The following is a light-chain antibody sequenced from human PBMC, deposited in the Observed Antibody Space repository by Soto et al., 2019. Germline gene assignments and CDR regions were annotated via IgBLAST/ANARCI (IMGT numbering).Light chain of an antibody. V-gene: IGKV2-30*01. J-gene: IGKJ1*01. CDR1: QSLVNSDGNTY. Sequence: DVVMTQSPLSLPVTLGQPASISCRSSQSLVNSDGNTYLHWFQQRPGQSPRRLIYKISNRDSGVPDRFSGTGSGTDFTLKISRVEAEDVGVYFCLQGTHWPWTFGQGTKVEI. CDR2: KIS. CDR3: LQGTHWPWT.